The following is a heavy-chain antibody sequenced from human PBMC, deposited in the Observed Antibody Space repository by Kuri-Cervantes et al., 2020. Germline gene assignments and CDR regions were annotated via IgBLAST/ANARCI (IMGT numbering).Heavy chain of an antibody. J-gene: IGHJ4*02. CDR2: IYYSGST. CDR1: GGSISSYY. Sequence: SETLSLTCTVSGGSISSYYWSWIRQPPGKGLEWIGYIYYSGSTNYNPSLKSRVTISVDTSKNQFSLKLSSVTAADTAVYYCARDRELGIWGQGTLVTVSS. V-gene: IGHV4-59*01. D-gene: IGHD7-27*01. CDR3: ARDRELGI.